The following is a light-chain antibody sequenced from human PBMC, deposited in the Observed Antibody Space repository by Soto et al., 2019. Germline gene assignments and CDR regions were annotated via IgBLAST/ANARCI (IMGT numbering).Light chain of an antibody. CDR2: ATS. V-gene: IGKV3-15*01. CDR3: HQYYNRPPWT. Sequence: EILMTQSPATLSVSPGDSATLSCRASRRVDTDLAWYQQKPGQAPRLLVFATSARATGVPDRFRGSRSGTDFTLTISSLQPEDSATYYCHQYYNRPPWTFGQGTKVEI. CDR1: RRVDTD. J-gene: IGKJ1*01.